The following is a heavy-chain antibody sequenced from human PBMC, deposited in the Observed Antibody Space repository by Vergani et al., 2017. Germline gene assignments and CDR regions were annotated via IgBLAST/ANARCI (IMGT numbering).Heavy chain of an antibody. CDR2: ISGSGGST. Sequence: EVQLLESGGGLVQPGGSLRLSCAASGFTFSSDAMTWVRQAPGKGLEWVSAISGSGGSTDYADSVKGRFTISRDNSKNTLYLQMNSLRAEDTAVYYCAKAYSSGWYRQGVSFDYWGQGTLVTVSS. CDR1: GFTFSSDA. D-gene: IGHD6-19*01. CDR3: AKAYSSGWYRQGVSFDY. J-gene: IGHJ4*02. V-gene: IGHV3-23*01.